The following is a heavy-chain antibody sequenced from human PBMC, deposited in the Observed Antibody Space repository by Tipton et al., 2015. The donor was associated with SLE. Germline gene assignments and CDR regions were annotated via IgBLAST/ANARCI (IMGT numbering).Heavy chain of an antibody. CDR3: ARSAGYGSNWAHFDY. CDR2: IYYSGST. J-gene: IGHJ4*02. V-gene: IGHV4-31*03. CDR1: GGPINSGGYY. D-gene: IGHD6-13*01. Sequence: LRLSCTVSGGPINSGGYYWNWIRQHPGKGLEWVGYIYYSGSTYYNPSLMSRLTISLDTSKNQFSLKLTSVSAADTAVYYCARSAGYGSNWAHFDYWGQGTLVTVSS.